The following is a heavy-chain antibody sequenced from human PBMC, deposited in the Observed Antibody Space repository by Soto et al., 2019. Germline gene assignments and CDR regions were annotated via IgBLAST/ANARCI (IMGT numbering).Heavy chain of an antibody. Sequence: QVQLVQSGAEVKKPGASVKISCKASGYTFTSYYMHWVRQAPGQGLEWMGIINPSGGSTNYAQKLQCRVAMPRDTSTITVYMELNSLRSEDTAVYYCARPPYPGCINAVCYPLDYWGQGTLVTVSS. V-gene: IGHV1-46*01. CDR3: ARPPYPGCINAVCYPLDY. D-gene: IGHD2-8*01. CDR2: INPSGGST. CDR1: GYTFTSYY. J-gene: IGHJ4*02.